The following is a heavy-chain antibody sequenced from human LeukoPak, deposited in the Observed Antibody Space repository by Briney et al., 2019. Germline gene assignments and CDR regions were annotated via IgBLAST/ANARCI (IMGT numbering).Heavy chain of an antibody. J-gene: IGHJ4*02. D-gene: IGHD6-6*01. V-gene: IGHV4-30-4*07. CDR2: IYYSGST. Sequence: PSQTLSLTCAVSGGSISSGGYSWSWIRQPPGKGLEWIGYIYYSGSTYYNPSLKSRVTISVDTSKNQFSLKLNSVTAADTAVYYCSRVAVAARPTPYFDTWGQGTLVTVSS. CDR1: GGSISSGGYS. CDR3: SRVAVAARPTPYFDT.